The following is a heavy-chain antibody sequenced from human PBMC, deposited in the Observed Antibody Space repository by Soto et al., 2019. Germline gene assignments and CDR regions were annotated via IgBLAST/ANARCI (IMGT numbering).Heavy chain of an antibody. CDR3: ARERGGGGPRISNFENCSSTSCYGGYYYYYYMDV. J-gene: IGHJ6*03. V-gene: IGHV3-21*01. Sequence: GGSLRLSCAASGFTFSSYSMNWVRQAPGKGLEWVSSISSSSSYIYYADSVKGRFTISRDNAKNSLYLQMNSLRAEDTAVYYCARERGGGGPRISNFENCSSTSCYGGYYYYYYMDVWGKGTTVTVSS. CDR1: GFTFSSYS. D-gene: IGHD2-2*01. CDR2: ISSSSSYI.